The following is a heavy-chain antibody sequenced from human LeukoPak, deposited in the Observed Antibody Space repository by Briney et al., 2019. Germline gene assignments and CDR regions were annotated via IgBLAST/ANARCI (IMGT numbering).Heavy chain of an antibody. J-gene: IGHJ4*02. V-gene: IGHV4-34*01. CDR3: ARGRSSRHFDY. CDR1: GGPLSGYY. D-gene: IGHD6-13*01. Sequence: TETLSLTCAVYGGPLSGYYWSWIRQPPGKGLEWIGEINHSGNPNYNPSLKSRVTISVDTSKSQFSLKLSSVTAADTAVYYCARGRSSRHFDYWGQGTLVTVSS. CDR2: INHSGNP.